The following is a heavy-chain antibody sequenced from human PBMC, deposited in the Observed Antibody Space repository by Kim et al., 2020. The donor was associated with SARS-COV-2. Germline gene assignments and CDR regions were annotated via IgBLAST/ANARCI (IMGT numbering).Heavy chain of an antibody. J-gene: IGHJ5*02. CDR1: GFTFSSYA. CDR3: ARGESGYYPPFET. D-gene: IGHD3-22*01. V-gene: IGHV3-30*04. CDR2: ISYDGSNK. Sequence: GGSLRLSCAASGFTFSSYAMHWVRQAPGKGLEWVAVISYDGSNKYYADSVKGRFTISRDNSKNTLYLQMNSLRAEDTAVYYCARGESGYYPPFETWGQGALGSLS.